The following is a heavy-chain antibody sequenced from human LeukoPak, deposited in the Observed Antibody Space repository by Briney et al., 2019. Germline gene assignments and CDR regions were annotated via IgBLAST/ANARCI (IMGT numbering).Heavy chain of an antibody. Sequence: GGSPRLSCAASGFTFSDYYMSWIRQAPGKGLEWVSYISSSGSTIYYADSVKGRFTISRDNAKNSLYLQMNSLRAEDTAVYYCARTVDTAIRYFDPWGRGTLVTVSS. V-gene: IGHV3-11*04. D-gene: IGHD5-18*01. CDR1: GFTFSDYY. J-gene: IGHJ2*01. CDR3: ARTVDTAIRYFDP. CDR2: ISSSGSTI.